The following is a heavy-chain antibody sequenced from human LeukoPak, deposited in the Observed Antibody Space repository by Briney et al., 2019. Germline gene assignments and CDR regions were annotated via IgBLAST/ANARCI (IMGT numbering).Heavy chain of an antibody. Sequence: SATVSCMASGYTFTSYYMHWLRQAPGQGLEWMGIINHSGGSTSYAQEVQGRVTMTSDISTSTDYMELSSLRSEDTAVDDCARTATIAVAGTPYYWFDPWGQGTLVTVSS. CDR3: ARTATIAVAGTPYYWFDP. D-gene: IGHD6-19*01. CDR2: INHSGGST. J-gene: IGHJ5*02. V-gene: IGHV1-46*01. CDR1: GYTFTSYY.